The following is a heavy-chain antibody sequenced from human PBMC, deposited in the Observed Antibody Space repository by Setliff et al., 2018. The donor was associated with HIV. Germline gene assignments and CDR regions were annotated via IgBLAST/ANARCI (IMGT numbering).Heavy chain of an antibody. CDR2: IYSGVST. J-gene: IGHJ4*02. CDR3: ATDCAVVGGTGSLDS. V-gene: IGHV3-53*01. CDR1: GFTVSSNY. D-gene: IGHD1-26*01. Sequence: PGGSLRLSCAASGFTVSSNYMSWVRQAPGKGLEWVSVIYSGVSTYYADSVKGRFTISRDNSKNTLYLQMNSLRVEDTAVYYCATDCAVVGGTGSLDSWGQGTLVTVSS.